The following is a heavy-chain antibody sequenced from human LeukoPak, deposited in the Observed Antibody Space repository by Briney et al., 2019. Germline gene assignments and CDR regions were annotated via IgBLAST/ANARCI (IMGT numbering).Heavy chain of an antibody. CDR2: INHSVST. V-gene: IGHV4-34*01. D-gene: IGHD6-19*01. CDR3: ARGRIAVAGPDY. J-gene: IGHJ4*02. Sequence: IXQPPXXGMEWIGEINHSVSTNYTPSLNSRVTISVHTSKTQFSLKLSSVTAADTAVYYCARGRIAVAGPDYWGQGTLVTVSS.